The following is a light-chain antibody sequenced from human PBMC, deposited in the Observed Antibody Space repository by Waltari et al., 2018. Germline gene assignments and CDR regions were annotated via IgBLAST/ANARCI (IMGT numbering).Light chain of an antibody. J-gene: IGLJ1*01. CDR1: RSNLGAGYD. Sequence: QSVLTQPPSVSGAPGQRVTIPCTGSRSNLGAGYDVPWYQQLPGTAPKLLIYGNSNRPSGVPDRFSGSKSGTSASLAITGLQAEDEADYYCQSYDSSLSGYVFGTGTKVTVL. V-gene: IGLV1-40*01. CDR3: QSYDSSLSGYV. CDR2: GNS.